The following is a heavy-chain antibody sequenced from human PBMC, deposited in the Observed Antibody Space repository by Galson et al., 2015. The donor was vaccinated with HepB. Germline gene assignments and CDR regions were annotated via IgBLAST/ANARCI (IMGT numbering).Heavy chain of an antibody. CDR3: ARLRFNLDRTTVVNWFDT. V-gene: IGHV5-51*01. J-gene: IGHJ5*02. CDR1: GSSILRYW. D-gene: IGHD4-11*01. Sequence: QSGAEVKEPGESLKISITGSGSSILRYWIGWVRQMQGKGLVWMGIIYPGDSDTRYRPSFQGQVTISADKSISTAYLLWSSLKASDTSMYYCARLRFNLDRTTVVNWFDTWGQGTLVTVSS. CDR2: IYPGDSDT.